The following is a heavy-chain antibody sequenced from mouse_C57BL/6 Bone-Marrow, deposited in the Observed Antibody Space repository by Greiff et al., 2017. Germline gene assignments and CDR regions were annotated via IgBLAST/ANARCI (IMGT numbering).Heavy chain of an antibody. CDR3: TTPIYYDCDVNY. J-gene: IGHJ3*01. V-gene: IGHV14-4*01. D-gene: IGHD2-4*01. CDR1: GFNIKDDY. Sequence: EVQLQQSGAELVRPGASVKLSCTASGFNIKDDYMHWVKQRPEQGLEWIGWIDPENGDTEYASKFQGKATITADTSSNTAYLQLSSLTSEDTAVYDCTTPIYYDCDVNYWGQGTLVTVSA. CDR2: IDPENGDT.